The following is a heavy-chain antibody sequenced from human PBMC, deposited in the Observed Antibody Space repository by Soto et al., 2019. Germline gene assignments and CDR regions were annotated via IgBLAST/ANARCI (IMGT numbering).Heavy chain of an antibody. CDR1: GFTFSDYY. J-gene: IGHJ3*02. CDR2: ISSSGSTI. V-gene: IGHV3-11*01. Sequence: QVQLVESGGGLVKPGGSLRLSCAASGFTFSDYYMSWIRQAPGKGLEWVSYISSSGSTIYYADSVKGRFTISRDNAKNSLYLQMNSLRAEDTAVYYCARVDIAIKGYYDSNHQAGGAFDIWGQGTMVTVSS. CDR3: ARVDIAIKGYYDSNHQAGGAFDI. D-gene: IGHD3-22*01.